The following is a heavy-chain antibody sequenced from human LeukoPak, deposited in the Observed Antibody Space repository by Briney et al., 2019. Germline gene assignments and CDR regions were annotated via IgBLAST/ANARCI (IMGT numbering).Heavy chain of an antibody. V-gene: IGHV3-23*01. CDR1: GFTFSSYA. D-gene: IGHD3-9*01. J-gene: IGHJ6*02. CDR2: ISASGGST. Sequence: GGSLRLSCAASGFTFSSYAMSWVRQAPGKGLEWVSAISASGGSTYYADSVKGRFTISRDNSKNTLYLQINSLRAEDTAVYYCAKGRNVLRYPYGMDVWGQGTTVTVSS. CDR3: AKGRNVLRYPYGMDV.